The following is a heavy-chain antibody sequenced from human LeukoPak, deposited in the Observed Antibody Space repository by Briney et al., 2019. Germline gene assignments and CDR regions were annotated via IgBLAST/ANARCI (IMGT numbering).Heavy chain of an antibody. V-gene: IGHV4-30-2*01. CDR3: ATNSYIISRSGDDY. Sequence: PSQTLSLTCTVSGGSISSGGYYWSWIRQPPGKGLEWIGYIYHSGSTYYNPSLKSRVTISIDRSKNQFSLKLSSVTAADTAVYYCATNSYIISRSGDDYWGQGTLVTVSS. D-gene: IGHD2-15*01. CDR2: IYHSGST. J-gene: IGHJ4*02. CDR1: GGSISSGGYY.